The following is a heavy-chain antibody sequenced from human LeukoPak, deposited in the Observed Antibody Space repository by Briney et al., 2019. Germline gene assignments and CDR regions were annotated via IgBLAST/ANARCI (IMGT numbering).Heavy chain of an antibody. D-gene: IGHD4-23*01. V-gene: IGHV3-53*05. CDR3: AKAATTAYGGNSAPLDY. Sequence: PGGSLRLSCAASGFTVSSNYMSWVRQAPGKGLEWVSVIYSGGSTYYADSVKGRFTISRDNSKNTLYLQMNSLRAEDTALYYCAKAATTAYGGNSAPLDYWGQGTLVTVSS. CDR2: IYSGGST. CDR1: GFTVSSNY. J-gene: IGHJ4*02.